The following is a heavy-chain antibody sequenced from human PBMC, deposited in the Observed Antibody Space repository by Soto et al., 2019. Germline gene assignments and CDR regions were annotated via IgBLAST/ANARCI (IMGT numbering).Heavy chain of an antibody. CDR3: ARQYSYGSGSFSPYPN. V-gene: IGHV5-51*01. CDR2: IYPGDSDT. D-gene: IGHD3-10*01. CDR1: GYSFTSYW. Sequence: PGESLKISCKGSGYSFTSYWIGWVRQMPGKGLEYMGIIYPGDSDTRYSPSFQGQVTISADKSISTAYLQWSSLKASDTAMYYCARQYSYGSGSFSPYPNWRQGTLVTDSS. J-gene: IGHJ4*02.